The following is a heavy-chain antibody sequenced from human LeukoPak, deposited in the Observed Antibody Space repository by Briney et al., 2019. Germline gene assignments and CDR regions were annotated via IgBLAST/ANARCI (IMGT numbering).Heavy chain of an antibody. CDR1: GFTFSDYY. Sequence: PGGSLRLSCAASGFTFSDYYMSGVRQPPGKGLEWVLYISGSSGYINYADSVKGRFTISRDNAKNSLYLQMNSLRAEDTAVYYCARSPYYAGAFVDYWGQGTLVTVSS. D-gene: IGHD4-23*01. CDR3: ARSPYYAGAFVDY. V-gene: IGHV3-11*06. J-gene: IGHJ4*02. CDR2: ISGSSGYI.